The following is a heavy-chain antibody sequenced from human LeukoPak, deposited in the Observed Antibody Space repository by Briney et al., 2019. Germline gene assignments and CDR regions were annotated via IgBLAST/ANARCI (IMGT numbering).Heavy chain of an antibody. CDR1: GFTFSSYE. Sequence: GGSLRLSCAASGFTFSSYEMNWVRQAPGKGLEWVSSISSSGSYLYYADSVKGRFTISRDNAKNSLYLQMNSLRAEDTAVYYCARAPYQSYYFDYWGQGTLVTVSS. J-gene: IGHJ4*02. V-gene: IGHV3-21*01. CDR3: ARAPYQSYYFDY. D-gene: IGHD1-26*01. CDR2: ISSSGSYL.